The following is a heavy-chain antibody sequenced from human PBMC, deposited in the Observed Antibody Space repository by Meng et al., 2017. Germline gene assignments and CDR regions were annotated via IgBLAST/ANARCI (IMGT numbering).Heavy chain of an antibody. Sequence: GESLKISCAASGFTFSSYWMSWVRQAPGKGLEWVANIKQDGSEKYYVDSVKGRFTISRDNAKNSLYLQMNSLRAEDTAVYYCARDDYYDSSGYYSGGDYWGQGTLGTVSS. CDR3: ARDDYYDSSGYYSGGDY. D-gene: IGHD3-22*01. CDR2: IKQDGSEK. V-gene: IGHV3-7*01. J-gene: IGHJ4*02. CDR1: GFTFSSYW.